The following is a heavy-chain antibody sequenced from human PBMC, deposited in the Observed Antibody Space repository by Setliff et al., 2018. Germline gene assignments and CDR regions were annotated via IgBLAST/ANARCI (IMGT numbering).Heavy chain of an antibody. CDR1: GFTFSDYY. CDR3: AKDKDVRVDYFDY. Sequence: GGSLRLSCVVSGFTFSDYYMSWIRQAPGKGLEWVSYISSSGSTIYYVDSVKGRFTISRDNAKNSLYLQMNSLRAEDTAIYYCAKDKDVRVDYFDYWGPGTLVTVSS. V-gene: IGHV3-11*01. D-gene: IGHD3-10*01. J-gene: IGHJ4*02. CDR2: ISSSGSTI.